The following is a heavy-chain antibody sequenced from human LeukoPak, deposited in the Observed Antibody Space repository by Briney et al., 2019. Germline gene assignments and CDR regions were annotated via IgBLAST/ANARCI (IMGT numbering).Heavy chain of an antibody. Sequence: SETLSLTCTVSGGSISSYYWSWIRQPPGKGLEWIGYIYCSGSTNYNPSLKSRVTISVDTSKNQFSLKLSSVTAADTAVYYCARTTITIFGVVLFDYWGQGTLVTVSS. D-gene: IGHD3-3*01. CDR2: IYCSGST. CDR1: GGSISSYY. J-gene: IGHJ4*02. V-gene: IGHV4-59*01. CDR3: ARTTITIFGVVLFDY.